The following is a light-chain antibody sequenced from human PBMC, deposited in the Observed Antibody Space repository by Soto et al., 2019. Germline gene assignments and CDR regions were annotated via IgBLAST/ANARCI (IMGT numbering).Light chain of an antibody. CDR1: SSDVGNYNL. J-gene: IGLJ3*02. CDR2: EGS. Sequence: QSALTQPASVSGSPGQSITISCTGTSSDVGNYNLVSWYQQHPGEAPKLLIYEGSKRPSGVSNRFSGSKFGNTASLTISGLQAEDEVDYYCCSYAGDSTWVFGGGTSSPS. V-gene: IGLV2-23*01. CDR3: CSYAGDSTWV.